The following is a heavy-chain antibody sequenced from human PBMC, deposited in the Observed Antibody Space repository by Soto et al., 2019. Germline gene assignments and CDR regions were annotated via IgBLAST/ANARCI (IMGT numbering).Heavy chain of an antibody. CDR1: GFTFSSYA. Sequence: EVQLVESGEGLVQPGGSLRLSCAASGFTFSSYAMHWVRQAPGKGLEYVSAISSNGGSTYYADSVKGRFTISRDNSKNTLYLQRGSLRAEDMAVYYCAIYLAMIVVVITGPLDYWGQGTLVTVSS. D-gene: IGHD3-22*01. V-gene: IGHV3-64*02. J-gene: IGHJ4*02. CDR3: AIYLAMIVVVITGPLDY. CDR2: ISSNGGST.